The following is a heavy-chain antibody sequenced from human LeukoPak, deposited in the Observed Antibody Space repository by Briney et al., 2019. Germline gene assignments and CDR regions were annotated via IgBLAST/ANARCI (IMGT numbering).Heavy chain of an antibody. Sequence: PGGSLRLSCAASGFTFSSYAMHWVRQAPGKGLEWVAVISYDGSNKYYADSVKGRFTISRDNSKNTLYLQMNSLKTEDTAVYYCTTDYGSSISSYYYYGMDVWGQGTTVIVSS. D-gene: IGHD2-21*01. CDR3: TTDYGSSISSYYYYGMDV. CDR1: GFTFSSYA. J-gene: IGHJ6*02. CDR2: ISYDGSNK. V-gene: IGHV3-30-3*01.